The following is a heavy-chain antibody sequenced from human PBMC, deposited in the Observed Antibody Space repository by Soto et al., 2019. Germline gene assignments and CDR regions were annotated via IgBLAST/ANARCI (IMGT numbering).Heavy chain of an antibody. CDR1: GFTVSSNY. D-gene: IGHD4-17*01. Sequence: ESGGGLIQPGGSLRLSCAASGFTVSSNYMSWVRQAPGKGLEWVSVIYSGGSTYYADSVKGRFTISRDNSKNTLYLQMNSLRAEDTAVYYCARVSGTDYGDYDYWGQGTLVTVSS. J-gene: IGHJ4*02. CDR2: IYSGGST. CDR3: ARVSGTDYGDYDY. V-gene: IGHV3-53*01.